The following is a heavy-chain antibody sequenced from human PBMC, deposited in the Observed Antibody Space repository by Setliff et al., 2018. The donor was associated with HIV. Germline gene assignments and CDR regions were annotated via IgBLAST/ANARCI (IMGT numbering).Heavy chain of an antibody. D-gene: IGHD3-16*02. CDR1: GGSFRGYY. Sequence: SETLSLTCAVYGGSFRGYYWSWIRQPPGKGLEWIGEINHSGSTNYNPSLKSRVTISVDTSKSQFSPKLSSVTAADTALYYCARGSDYIWGNYRFPFDYWGQGTLVTVSS. CDR3: ARGSDYIWGNYRFPFDY. J-gene: IGHJ4*02. V-gene: IGHV4-34*01. CDR2: INHSGST.